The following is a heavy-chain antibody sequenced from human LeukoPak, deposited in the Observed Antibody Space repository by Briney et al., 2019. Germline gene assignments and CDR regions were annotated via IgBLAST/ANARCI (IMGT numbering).Heavy chain of an antibody. Sequence: EGSLRLSCAASEFTFSSCAMSWVRQAPGEGLEWVSVISGSGGSTYYADSVKGRFTISRDNSKNTLYLQMNSLRAEDTAVYYCAKARGRDGYKDELDYWGQGTLVTVSS. D-gene: IGHD5-24*01. CDR3: AKARGRDGYKDELDY. CDR2: ISGSGGST. J-gene: IGHJ4*02. V-gene: IGHV3-23*01. CDR1: EFTFSSCA.